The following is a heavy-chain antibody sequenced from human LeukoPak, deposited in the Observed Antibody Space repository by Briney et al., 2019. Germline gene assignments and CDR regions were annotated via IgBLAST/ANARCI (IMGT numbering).Heavy chain of an antibody. Sequence: SETLSLTCAVYGGSFSGYYWSWIRQPPGKGLEWIGEINHSGSTNYNPSLKSRVTISVDTSKNQFSLKLSSVTAADTAVYYCARVDFWSGTHLDYWGQGTLVTVSS. V-gene: IGHV4-34*01. CDR2: INHSGST. CDR3: ARVDFWSGTHLDY. J-gene: IGHJ4*02. D-gene: IGHD3-3*01. CDR1: GGSFSGYY.